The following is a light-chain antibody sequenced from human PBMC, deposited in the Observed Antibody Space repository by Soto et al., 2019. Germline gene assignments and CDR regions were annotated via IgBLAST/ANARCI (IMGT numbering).Light chain of an antibody. CDR1: QNVNNN. J-gene: IGKJ1*01. CDR3: QQYNNWPPFSWT. CDR2: GAS. V-gene: IGKV3-15*01. Sequence: EIVMTQSPATLSVSPGERATLSCRASQNVNNNLAWYQQKPGQAPRVLIYGASTRANGIPARFSGSGFGTEFTLTISSLRSEDSAVYYCQQYNNWPPFSWTFGHGAKVEIK.